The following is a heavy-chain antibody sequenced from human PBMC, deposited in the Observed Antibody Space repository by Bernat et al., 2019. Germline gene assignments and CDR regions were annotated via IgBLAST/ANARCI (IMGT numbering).Heavy chain of an antibody. CDR2: IFSNDEK. J-gene: IGHJ5*02. D-gene: IGHD2-15*01. CDR1: GFSLSNARMG. CDR3: ARKYCSGGSCYSEEFWFDP. V-gene: IGHV2-26*01. Sequence: QVTLKESGPVLVKPTETLTLTCTVSGFSLSNARMGVSWIRQPPGKALEWLAHIFSNDEKSYSTSLKSGLTISKHTSKSQVVLTMTNMDPVDTATYYCARKYCSGGSCYSEEFWFDPWGQGTLVTVSS.